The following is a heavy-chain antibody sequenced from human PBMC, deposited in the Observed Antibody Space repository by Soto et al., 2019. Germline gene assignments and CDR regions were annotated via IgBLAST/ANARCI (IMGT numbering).Heavy chain of an antibody. CDR2: IYHSGRA. CDR3: ARDPSGVASEAFVI. J-gene: IGHJ3*02. Sequence: QVQLQESGPGLVKPSGTLSLTCTVSGGSISSDNWWTWVRQPPGKGLEWIGEIYHSGRANYKPSPKSRITMSVVKSKNPFSLILTSVTAADAAVYFCARDPSGVASEAFVIWGLGTMVIVSS. V-gene: IGHV4-4*02. D-gene: IGHD2-21*01. CDR1: GGSISSDNW.